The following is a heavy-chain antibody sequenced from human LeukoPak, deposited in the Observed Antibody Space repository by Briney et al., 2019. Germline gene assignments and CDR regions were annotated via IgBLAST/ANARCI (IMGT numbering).Heavy chain of an antibody. CDR3: AAVAARDGGN. CDR1: GGSFSNYV. D-gene: IGHD5-24*01. CDR2: FIPTFGIP. Sequence: GSSVKVSCKASGGSFSNYVFNWVRQAPGQGFEWMGRFIPTFGIPHSAQKFQGRVTITADKSTTTVYMELSSLRSEDTAVYYYAAVAARDGGNWGQGTLVTVSS. J-gene: IGHJ4*02. V-gene: IGHV1-69*04.